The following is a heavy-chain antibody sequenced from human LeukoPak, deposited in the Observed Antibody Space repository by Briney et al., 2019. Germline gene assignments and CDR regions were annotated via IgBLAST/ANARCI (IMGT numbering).Heavy chain of an antibody. CDR3: ASSDRLDY. D-gene: IGHD1-14*01. CDR2: MFGDGSST. Sequence: GGSLRLSCAASGFTLSTTWMHWVRQAPGKGLVWVSRMFGDGSSTTYADSVRGRFTVSRDNAKNTVYLQMSSLRAEDTAVYYCASSDRLDYWGQGTLVTVSS. CDR1: GFTLSTTW. J-gene: IGHJ4*02. V-gene: IGHV3-74*01.